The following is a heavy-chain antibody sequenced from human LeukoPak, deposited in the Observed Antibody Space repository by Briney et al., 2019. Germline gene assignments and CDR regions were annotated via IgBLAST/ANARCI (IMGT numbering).Heavy chain of an antibody. CDR2: IYYTGST. D-gene: IGHD3-16*02. V-gene: IGHV4-59*08. CDR3: ASHTGAHRGAFDI. CDR1: GGSISSYH. Sequence: SETLSLTCTVSGGSISSYHWSWIRQPPGKGLGWIGYIYYTGSTNYNPSFKSRVTISVDTSKNQFSLKLSSVTAADTAVYYCASHTGAHRGAFDIWGQGTMVTVSS. J-gene: IGHJ3*02.